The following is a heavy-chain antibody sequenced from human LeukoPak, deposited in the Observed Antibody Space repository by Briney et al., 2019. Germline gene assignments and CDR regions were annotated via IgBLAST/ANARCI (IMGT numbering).Heavy chain of an antibody. V-gene: IGHV3-30*04. CDR1: GFTFSQYP. CDR3: ASLMVRGIRDFDH. CDR2: ISYDGTNN. Sequence: GGSLRLSCAASGFTFSQYPMQWVRQAPGKGLEWVAVISYDGTNNYRADSVKGRFTISRDNANNTLYLQMNSLRPEDTAVYFCASLMVRGIRDFDHWGQGTLVTVSS. D-gene: IGHD3-10*01. J-gene: IGHJ4*02.